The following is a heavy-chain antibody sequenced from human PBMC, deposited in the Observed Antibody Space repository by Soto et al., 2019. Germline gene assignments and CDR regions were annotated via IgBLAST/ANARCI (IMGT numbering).Heavy chain of an antibody. Sequence: PGGSLRLSCAASGFTFSSYAMHWVRQAPGKGLEWVAVISYDGSNKYYADSVKGRFTISRDNSKNTLYLQMNSLRAEDTAVYYCARALTGSTNWFDPWGQGTLVTSPQ. J-gene: IGHJ5*02. D-gene: IGHD3-9*01. CDR3: ARALTGSTNWFDP. CDR2: ISYDGSNK. V-gene: IGHV3-30-3*01. CDR1: GFTFSSYA.